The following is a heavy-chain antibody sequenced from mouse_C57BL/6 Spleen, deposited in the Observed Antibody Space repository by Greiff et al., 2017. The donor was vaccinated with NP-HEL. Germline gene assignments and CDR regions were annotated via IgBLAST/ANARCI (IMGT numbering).Heavy chain of an antibody. CDR3: ASRLLRPYFDY. V-gene: IGHV3-6*01. CDR2: ISYDGSN. D-gene: IGHD1-1*01. Sequence: ESGPGLVKPSQSLSLTCSVTGYSITSGYYWNWIRQFPGNKLEWMGYISYDGSNNYNPSLKNRISITRDTSKNQFFLKLNSVTTEDTATYYCASRLLRPYFDYWGQGTTLTVSS. CDR1: GYSITSGYY. J-gene: IGHJ2*01.